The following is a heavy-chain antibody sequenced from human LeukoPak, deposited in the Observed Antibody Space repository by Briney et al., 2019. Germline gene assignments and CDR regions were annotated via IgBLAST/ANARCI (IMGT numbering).Heavy chain of an antibody. CDR3: ARTNFWSGYYFFDY. CDR1: GGSISSSSYY. J-gene: IGHJ4*02. Sequence: SETLSLTCTVSGGSISSSSYYWGWIRQPPGKGLEWIGSIYYSGSTYYNPSLKSRVTISVDTSKNQFSLKLSSVTAADTAVYYCARTNFWSGYYFFDYWGQGTLVTVSS. V-gene: IGHV4-39*07. D-gene: IGHD3-3*01. CDR2: IYYSGST.